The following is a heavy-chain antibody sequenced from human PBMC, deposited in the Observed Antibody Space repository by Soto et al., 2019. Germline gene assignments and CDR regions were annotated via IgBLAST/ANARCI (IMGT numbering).Heavy chain of an antibody. D-gene: IGHD3-3*01. V-gene: IGHV1-18*01. CDR1: GYTFTSYG. Sequence: ASVKVSCKASGYTFTSYGISWVRQAPGQGLEWMGWISAYNGNTNYAQKLQGRVTMTTDTSTSTAYMELRSLRSDDTAVYYCARGYYDFWSGYPQSGFDYWGQGTLVTVSS. J-gene: IGHJ4*02. CDR3: ARGYYDFWSGYPQSGFDY. CDR2: ISAYNGNT.